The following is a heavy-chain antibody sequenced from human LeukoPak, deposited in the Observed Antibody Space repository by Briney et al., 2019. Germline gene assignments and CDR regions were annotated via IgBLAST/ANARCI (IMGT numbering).Heavy chain of an antibody. Sequence: SETLSLTCTVSGYSISSGYYWGWIRQPPGKGLEWIGSIYHSGSTYYNPSLKSRVTISVDTSKNQFSLKLSSVTAADTAVYYCARHRRIVVVPAAGGLWFDPWGQGTLVTVSS. J-gene: IGHJ5*02. D-gene: IGHD2-2*01. CDR1: GYSISSGYY. CDR2: IYHSGST. CDR3: ARHRRIVVVPAAGGLWFDP. V-gene: IGHV4-38-2*02.